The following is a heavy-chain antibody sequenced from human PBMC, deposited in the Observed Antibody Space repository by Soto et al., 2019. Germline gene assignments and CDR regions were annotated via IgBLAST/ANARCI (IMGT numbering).Heavy chain of an antibody. CDR1: GFTFSIND. D-gene: IGHD1-7*01. Sequence: LRLSCAASGFTFSINDMHWVRQAPGRGLEWVAVISNDGNNKYYADSVKGRFTLSRDNSKNMVYLQMDSLRVEDTAVYYCAKDHQTYNWDYLFDSWGPGTLVTVSS. J-gene: IGHJ4*02. CDR3: AKDHQTYNWDYLFDS. V-gene: IGHV3-30*18. CDR2: ISNDGNNK.